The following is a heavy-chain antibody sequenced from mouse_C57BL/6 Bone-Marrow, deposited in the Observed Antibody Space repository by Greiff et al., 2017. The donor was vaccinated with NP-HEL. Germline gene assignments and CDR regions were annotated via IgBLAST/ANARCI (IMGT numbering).Heavy chain of an antibody. D-gene: IGHD1-1*01. Sequence: EVQRVESGPGLVKPSQSLSLTCSVTGYSITSGYYWNWIRQFPGNKLEWMGYISYDGSNNYNPSLKNRISITRDTSKNQFFLKLNSVTTEDTAIYYCARDGRITTVVAPFDYWGQGTTLTVSS. CDR2: ISYDGSN. CDR3: ARDGRITTVVAPFDY. CDR1: GYSITSGYY. J-gene: IGHJ2*01. V-gene: IGHV3-6*01.